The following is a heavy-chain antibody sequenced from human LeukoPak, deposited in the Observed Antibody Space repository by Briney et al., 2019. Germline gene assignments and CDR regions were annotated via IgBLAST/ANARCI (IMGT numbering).Heavy chain of an antibody. D-gene: IGHD6-6*01. CDR2: INPNSGGT. Sequence: ASVKVSCKASGYTFTGYYIHWVRQAPGQGLEWMGWINPNSGGTNYAQMFQGRVTMTRDMSISTAYMELTRLTSDDTAVYYCARSHSSSSFVFDPWGQGTLVTVSS. J-gene: IGHJ5*02. CDR1: GYTFTGYY. CDR3: ARSHSSSSFVFDP. V-gene: IGHV1-2*02.